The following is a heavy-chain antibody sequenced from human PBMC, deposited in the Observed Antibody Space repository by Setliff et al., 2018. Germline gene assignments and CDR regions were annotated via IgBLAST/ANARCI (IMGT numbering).Heavy chain of an antibody. Sequence: SVKVSCKASGGTFSSYAISWVRQAPGQGLEWMGRIIPIFGTANYAQKFQGKVTITADKSTSTAYMELSSLRSEDTAVYYCARDPWQWLTTFTSAEYFQHWGQGTLVTVSS. CDR1: GGTFSSYA. D-gene: IGHD6-19*01. J-gene: IGHJ1*01. CDR2: IIPIFGTA. V-gene: IGHV1-69*06. CDR3: ARDPWQWLTTFTSAEYFQH.